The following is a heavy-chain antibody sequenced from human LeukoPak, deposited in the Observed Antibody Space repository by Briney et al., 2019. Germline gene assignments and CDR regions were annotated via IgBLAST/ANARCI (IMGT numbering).Heavy chain of an antibody. J-gene: IGHJ4*02. D-gene: IGHD3-22*01. CDR2: IHGNGNT. V-gene: IGHV3-66*01. CDR1: EFTVSSNY. Sequence: PGGSLRLSCAASEFTVSSNYMSWVRQAPGKGLEWVSVIHGNGNTYYADSVKGRFTISRDNSKNTLYLQMNSLRAEDTAVYYCARVGKVYYYDNSGPIDYWGQGTLVTVSS. CDR3: ARVGKVYYYDNSGPIDY.